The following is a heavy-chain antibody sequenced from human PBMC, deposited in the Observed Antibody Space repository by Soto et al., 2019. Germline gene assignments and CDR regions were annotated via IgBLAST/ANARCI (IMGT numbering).Heavy chain of an antibody. V-gene: IGHV4-30-2*01. CDR3: ARFPLWFGELDY. Sequence: QLQLQESGSGLVRPSQTLSLTCTVSGASIGSGSYSWNWIRQPPGKGLEWIGYLHHSGDTYFNPSLRRRVSISVDRPNNQFSLKLISVTAADTAVYYCARFPLWFGELDYWGQGALVTVSS. CDR1: GASIGSGSYS. J-gene: IGHJ4*02. D-gene: IGHD3-10*01. CDR2: LHHSGDT.